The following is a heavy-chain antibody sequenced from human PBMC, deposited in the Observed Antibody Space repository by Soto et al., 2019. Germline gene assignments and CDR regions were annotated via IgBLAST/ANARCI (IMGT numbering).Heavy chain of an antibody. V-gene: IGHV3-53*01. CDR1: GFTVSSNY. CDR2: IYSGGST. CDR3: ARDTSGSYSFDY. D-gene: IGHD1-26*01. J-gene: IGHJ4*02. Sequence: TGGSLRLSCAASGFTVSSNYMSWVRQAPGKGLEWVSVIYSGGSTYYADSVKGRFTISRDNSKNTLYLQMNSLRAEDTAVYYCARDTSGSYSFDYWGQGTLVTVSS.